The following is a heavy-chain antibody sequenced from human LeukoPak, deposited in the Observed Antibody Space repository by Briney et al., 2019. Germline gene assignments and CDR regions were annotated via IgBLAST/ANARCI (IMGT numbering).Heavy chain of an antibody. CDR2: VGGDDTN. CDR3: AKDSWSRNGIYDAFDI. Sequence: GGSLRLSCVASGFIFSEYAMNWVRQAPGKGLEWVSVVGGDDTNYYIDSAKGRFTISRGNSKNTLSLQMNNLRPEDTAVYYCAKDSWSRNGIYDAFDIWGQRTMVTVSS. J-gene: IGHJ3*02. CDR1: GFIFSEYA. V-gene: IGHV3-23*01. D-gene: IGHD2-8*01.